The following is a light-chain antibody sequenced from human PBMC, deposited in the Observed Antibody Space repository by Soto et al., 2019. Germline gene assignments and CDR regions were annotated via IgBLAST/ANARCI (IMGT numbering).Light chain of an antibody. Sequence: QSALTQPASVSGSPGQSITISCTGTSSDVGAYNSVSWYQQHPGKAPKLMIYDVSNRPSGVSNRFSGSKSGNTASLTISGLQAEDEADYYCSSYTSSSTLGFGGGTKLTVL. CDR2: DVS. J-gene: IGLJ2*01. CDR3: SSYTSSSTLG. V-gene: IGLV2-14*03. CDR1: SSDVGAYNS.